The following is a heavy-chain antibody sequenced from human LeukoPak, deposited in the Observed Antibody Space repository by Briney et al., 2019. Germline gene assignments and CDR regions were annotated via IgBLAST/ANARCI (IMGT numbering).Heavy chain of an antibody. V-gene: IGHV3-33*06. CDR2: IWYDGSNK. J-gene: IGHJ4*02. CDR1: GFTFSGYG. CDR3: AKDLGRYYYDSSAYLFDY. Sequence: PGRSLRLSCAASGFTFSGYGMHWVRQAPGKWLEWVAVIWYDGSNKYYADSVKGRFTISRDNSKNTLCLQMNSLRAEDTAVYYCAKDLGRYYYDSSAYLFDYWCQGTLVTVSS. D-gene: IGHD3-22*01.